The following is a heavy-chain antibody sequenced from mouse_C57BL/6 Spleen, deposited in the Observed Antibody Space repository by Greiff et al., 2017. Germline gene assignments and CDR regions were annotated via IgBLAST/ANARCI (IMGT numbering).Heavy chain of an antibody. D-gene: IGHD1-1*01. Sequence: VQLQQPGAELVKPGASVKLSCKASGYTFTSYWLHWVKQRPGQGLEWIGMIHPNSGSTNYNEKFKSKATLTVDKSSSTAYMQLSSLTSEDSAVYYCYGSSYGWYFDVWGTGTTVTVSS. CDR2: IHPNSGST. CDR3: YGSSYGWYFDV. V-gene: IGHV1-64*01. CDR1: GYTFTSYW. J-gene: IGHJ1*03.